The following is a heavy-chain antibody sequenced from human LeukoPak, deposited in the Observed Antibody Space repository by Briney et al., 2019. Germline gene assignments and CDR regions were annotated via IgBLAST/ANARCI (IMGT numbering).Heavy chain of an antibody. D-gene: IGHD3-22*01. CDR1: GFTFDDYA. CDR2: ISGDGGST. J-gene: IGHJ4*02. CDR3: AKEDSGNYYDSSGYYAFDY. V-gene: IGHV3-43*02. Sequence: GGSLRLSCAASGFTFDDYAMHWVRQAPGKGLEWVSLISGDGGSTYYADSVKGRFTISRDNSKNSLYLQMNSLRTEDTALYYCAKEDSGNYYDSSGYYAFDYWGQRTLVTVSS.